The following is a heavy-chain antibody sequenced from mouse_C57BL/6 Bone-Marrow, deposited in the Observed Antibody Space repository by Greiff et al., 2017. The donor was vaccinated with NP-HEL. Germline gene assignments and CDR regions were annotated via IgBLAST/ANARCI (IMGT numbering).Heavy chain of an antibody. CDR1: GFSLTSYG. D-gene: IGHD1-1*01. CDR3: AKNGVYGSSAFAY. J-gene: IGHJ3*01. CDR2: IWSGGST. V-gene: IGHV2-5*01. Sequence: QVQLQQSGPGLVQPSQSLSITCTVSGFSLTSYGVHWVRQSPGKGLEWLGVIWSGGSTDYNAAFMSRLSITKDNSKSQVFFKMNSLQADDTAIYDWAKNGVYGSSAFAYWGQGTLVTVSA.